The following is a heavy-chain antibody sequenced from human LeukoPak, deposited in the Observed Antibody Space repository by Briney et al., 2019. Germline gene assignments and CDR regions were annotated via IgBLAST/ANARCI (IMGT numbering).Heavy chain of an antibody. CDR3: ARGGSSYDKIDY. CDR1: GFTFSSYS. Sequence: GGSLRLSCAASGFTFSSYSMNWVRQAPGKGLEWVSSISSSSSYIYYADSVKGRFTISRDNAKNSLYLQMNSLRAEDTAVYYCARGGSSYDKIDYWGQGTLVTVSS. D-gene: IGHD6-13*01. V-gene: IGHV3-21*01. CDR2: ISSSSSYI. J-gene: IGHJ4*02.